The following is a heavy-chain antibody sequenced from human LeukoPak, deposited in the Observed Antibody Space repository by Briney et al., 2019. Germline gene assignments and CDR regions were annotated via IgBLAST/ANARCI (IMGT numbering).Heavy chain of an antibody. Sequence: SGGSLRLSCAASGFTVSRSYISWVRQAPGKGLEWVSVIYTSGKTYYADSVKGRFTISRDNSKNTLYLQMNSLRAEDTAVYYCARAPFYFDSSNYPYFDYWGQGTLVTVSS. J-gene: IGHJ4*02. CDR1: GFTVSRSY. CDR3: ARAPFYFDSSNYPYFDY. V-gene: IGHV3-53*01. CDR2: IYTSGKT. D-gene: IGHD3-22*01.